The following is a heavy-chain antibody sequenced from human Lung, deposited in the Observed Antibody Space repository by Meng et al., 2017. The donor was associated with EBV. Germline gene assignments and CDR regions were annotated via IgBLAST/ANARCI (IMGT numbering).Heavy chain of an antibody. J-gene: IGHJ4*02. D-gene: IGHD1-26*01. CDR1: GYTFTSYG. CDR2: ISGYNGNT. Sequence: QEVKSGAAVKKPRDSVKVSCKASGYTFTSYGISWVRQAPGQGLEWMGWISGYNGNTNYAQKLQGRVTMTTDTSTSTAYMELRSLRSDDTAVYYCAREADGATFDYWGQGTLVTVSS. V-gene: IGHV1-18*01. CDR3: AREADGATFDY.